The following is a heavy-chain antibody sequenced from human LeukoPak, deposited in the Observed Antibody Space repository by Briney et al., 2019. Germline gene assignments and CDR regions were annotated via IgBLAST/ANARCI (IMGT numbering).Heavy chain of an antibody. V-gene: IGHV3-53*01. J-gene: IGHJ3*02. Sequence: GGSLRLSCAASGFTVSSNYMSWVRQAPGKGLEWVSVIYSGGSTYYADSVKGRFTISRDNSKNTLYLQMNSLRAEDTAVYYCARDRAYFDSSGSPDAFDIWGQGTMVTVSS. CDR2: IYSGGST. D-gene: IGHD3-22*01. CDR1: GFTVSSNY. CDR3: ARDRAYFDSSGSPDAFDI.